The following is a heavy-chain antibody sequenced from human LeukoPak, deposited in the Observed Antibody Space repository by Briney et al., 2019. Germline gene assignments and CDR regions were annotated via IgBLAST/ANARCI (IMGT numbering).Heavy chain of an antibody. Sequence: SETLSLTCSVSGDSIGSSYYYWGWIRQPPEKGLEWIGTIYSSGSTYYNPSLKSRVTISVDTAKNQFSLRLSSVTAADTAIYYCARHISGYGSGTDYWGQGTLVTVSS. V-gene: IGHV4-39*01. J-gene: IGHJ4*02. CDR1: GDSIGSSYYY. CDR3: ARHISGYGSGTDY. D-gene: IGHD3-10*01. CDR2: IYSSGST.